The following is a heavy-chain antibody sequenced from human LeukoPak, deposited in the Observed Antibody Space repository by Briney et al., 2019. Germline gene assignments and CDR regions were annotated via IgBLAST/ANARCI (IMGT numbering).Heavy chain of an antibody. V-gene: IGHV1-18*01. Sequence: ASVKVSCKASGYTFTSYGISWVRQAPGQGLEWMGWISAYNGNTNYAQKLQGRVTMTTDTSTSTAYMELRSLRSDDTAVYYCARVPPSPTMIVVDSWFDPWGQGTLVTVSS. CDR3: ARVPPSPTMIVVDSWFDP. J-gene: IGHJ5*02. CDR2: ISAYNGNT. CDR1: GYTFTSYG. D-gene: IGHD3-22*01.